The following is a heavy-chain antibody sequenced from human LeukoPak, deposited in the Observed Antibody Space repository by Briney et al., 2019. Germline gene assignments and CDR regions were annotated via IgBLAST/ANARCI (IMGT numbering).Heavy chain of an antibody. CDR3: AKGAIVAPGCDAFDI. J-gene: IGHJ3*02. D-gene: IGHD2-15*01. CDR2: IRYDGSNK. CDR1: GFTFSSYA. V-gene: IGHV3-30*02. Sequence: GGSLRLSCAASGFTFSSYAMSWVRQAPGKGLEWVAFIRYDGSNKYYADSVKGRFTISRDNSKNTLYLQMNSLRAEDTAVYYCAKGAIVAPGCDAFDIWGQGTMVTVSS.